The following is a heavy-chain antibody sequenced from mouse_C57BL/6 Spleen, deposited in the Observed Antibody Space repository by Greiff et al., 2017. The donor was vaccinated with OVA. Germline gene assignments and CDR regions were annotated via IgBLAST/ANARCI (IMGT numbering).Heavy chain of an antibody. Sequence: VQLQQPGAELVKPGASVKMSCKASGYTFTSYWITWVKQRPGQGLEWIGDIYPGSGSTNYNEKFKSKATLTVDTSSITAYMLLSIRTSEDSAIYYSSRRGGYDGYFDAMDYWGQGTSVTVSS. CDR3: SRRGGYDGYFDAMDY. J-gene: IGHJ4*01. V-gene: IGHV1-55*01. CDR2: IYPGSGST. CDR1: GYTFTSYW. D-gene: IGHD2-3*01.